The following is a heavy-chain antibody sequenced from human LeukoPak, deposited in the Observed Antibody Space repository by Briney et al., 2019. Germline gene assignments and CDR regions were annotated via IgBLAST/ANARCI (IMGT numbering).Heavy chain of an antibody. CDR1: GFTFSSYG. CDR3: AKTNWDQLYFDY. V-gene: IGHV3-30*18. J-gene: IGHJ4*02. D-gene: IGHD1-1*01. Sequence: GGSLRLSCAASGFTFSSYGMHWVRQAPAKGLEWVAVISYDGSNKYYADSVKGRFTISRDNSKNTLYLQMNSLRAEDTAVYYCAKTNWDQLYFDYWGQGTLVTVSS. CDR2: ISYDGSNK.